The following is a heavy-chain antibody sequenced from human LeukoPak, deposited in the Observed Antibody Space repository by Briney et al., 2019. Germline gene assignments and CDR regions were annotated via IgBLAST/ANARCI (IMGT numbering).Heavy chain of an antibody. D-gene: IGHD3-10*01. CDR2: IYSGGST. CDR3: ARVGGH. J-gene: IGHJ4*02. Sequence: GGSLRLSCAASGLTVSKNYMGWVRQAPGKGLESVSVIYSGGSTYYADSVRGRFIISRDNSKNTLYLQMNSLRVEDTAVYYCARVGGHWGQGTLVTVSS. V-gene: IGHV3-53*01. CDR1: GLTVSKNY.